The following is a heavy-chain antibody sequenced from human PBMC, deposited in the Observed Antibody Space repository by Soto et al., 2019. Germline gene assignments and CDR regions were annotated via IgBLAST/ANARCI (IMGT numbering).Heavy chain of an antibody. CDR2: MNPDSGKT. CDR3: ARAPDYGDFGRWFDP. J-gene: IGHJ5*02. D-gene: IGHD4-17*01. V-gene: IGHV1-8*01. CDR1: GYTFTHFD. Sequence: QVQLVQSGAEVRKPGASVKVSCKASGYTFTHFDINWVRQAPGHGLEWMGWMNPDSGKTAYAEKFRGRVTMTRNTSMSTAYMELTSLTSEDTAVYYRARAPDYGDFGRWFDPWGQGTQAIVSS.